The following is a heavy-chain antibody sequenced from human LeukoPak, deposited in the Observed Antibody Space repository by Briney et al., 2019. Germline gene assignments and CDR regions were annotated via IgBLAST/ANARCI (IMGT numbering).Heavy chain of an antibody. Sequence: GGSLRLSCAASGFTFSSYAMCWVRQAPGEGLKWVSAISGSGVSTYYADSVKGRFTISRDNSKNTLYLQMNSLRAEDTAVYYCAKGKGRVDYWGQGTLVTVSS. D-gene: IGHD5-24*01. CDR1: GFTFSSYA. CDR3: AKGKGRVDY. CDR2: ISGSGVST. J-gene: IGHJ4*02. V-gene: IGHV3-23*01.